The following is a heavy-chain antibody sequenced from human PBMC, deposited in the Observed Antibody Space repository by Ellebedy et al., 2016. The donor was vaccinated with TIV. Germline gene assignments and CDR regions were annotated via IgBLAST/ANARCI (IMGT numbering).Heavy chain of an antibody. CDR2: ISPYNGET. Sequence: AASVKVSCKASGYTFTNYGISWLRQAPGQGLEWMGWISPYNGETQLAQKFQGRLTMATDTSTRTAYLELRSLRSADTAVYYCARDLQLWSRGCDHWGQGTLVTVSS. V-gene: IGHV1-18*04. D-gene: IGHD3-10*01. CDR3: ARDLQLWSRGCDH. CDR1: GYTFTNYG. J-gene: IGHJ4*02.